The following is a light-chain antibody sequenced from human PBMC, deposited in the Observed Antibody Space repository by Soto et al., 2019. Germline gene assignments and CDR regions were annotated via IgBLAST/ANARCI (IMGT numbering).Light chain of an antibody. J-gene: IGLJ1*01. CDR1: SSDVGGNDY. CDR3: SSYSTTRTLV. Sequence: QSALTQPASVSGSPGQSVTISCTGASSDVGGNDYVSWYQQHPGKAPNLILYEVNNRPSGVSNHFSASKSGNTASLIISGLQADDEADYYCSSYSTTRTLVFGSGTKLTVL. CDR2: EVN. V-gene: IGLV2-14*01.